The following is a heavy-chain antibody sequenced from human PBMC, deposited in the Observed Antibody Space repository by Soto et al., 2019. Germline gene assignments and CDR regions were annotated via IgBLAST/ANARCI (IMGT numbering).Heavy chain of an antibody. V-gene: IGHV3-9*01. CDR2: ISWNSGSI. CDR1: GFTFDDYA. D-gene: IGHD2-2*01. Sequence: GGSLRLSCAASGFTFDDYAMHWVRQAPGKGLEWVSGISWNSGSIGYADSVKGRFTISRDNAKNSLYLQMNSLRAEDTALYYCAKDMSYIVLVPASIGGMDVWGQGTTVTVSS. J-gene: IGHJ6*02. CDR3: AKDMSYIVLVPASIGGMDV.